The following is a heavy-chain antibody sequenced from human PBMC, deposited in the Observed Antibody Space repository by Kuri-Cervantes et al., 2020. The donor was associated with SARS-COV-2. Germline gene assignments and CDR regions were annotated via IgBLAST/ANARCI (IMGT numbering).Heavy chain of an antibody. CDR1: GFTFSSYW. CDR2: IKQDGSEK. Sequence: GGSLRLSCAASGFTFSSYWMSWVRQAPGKGLEWVANIKQDGSEKYYVDSVKGRFTISRDNAKNSLYLQMDSLRAEDTAVYYCARLRLGELSLSDDYYYYGMDVWGQGTTVTVSS. J-gene: IGHJ6*02. CDR3: ARLRLGELSLSDDYYYYGMDV. V-gene: IGHV3-7*01. D-gene: IGHD3-16*02.